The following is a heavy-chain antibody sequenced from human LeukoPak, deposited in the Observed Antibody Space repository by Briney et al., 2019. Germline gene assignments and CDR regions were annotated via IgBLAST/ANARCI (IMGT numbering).Heavy chain of an antibody. Sequence: SVKVSCKGSGGTLSSYALSWVRQTPGLGLEWMGRISPVLGTTTYAQKFQGRVTMTRDTSTSTVYMELSSLRSEDTAVYYCARGHIVATITLDYWGQGTLVTVSS. J-gene: IGHJ4*02. CDR1: GGTLSSYA. V-gene: IGHV1-69*04. CDR3: ARGHIVATITLDY. CDR2: ISPVLGTT. D-gene: IGHD5-12*01.